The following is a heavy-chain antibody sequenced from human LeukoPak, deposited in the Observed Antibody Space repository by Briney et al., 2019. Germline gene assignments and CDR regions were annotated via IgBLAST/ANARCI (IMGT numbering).Heavy chain of an antibody. V-gene: IGHV3-30*02. Sequence: GGSLRLSCAASGFTFSSYGMHWVRQAPGKGLEWVAFIRYDGSNKYYADSVKGRFTISRDNAKNTLYLQMNSLRAEDTAVYYCASWGYYYDSSGYYPPYYYYYYYMDVWGKGTTVTVSS. CDR3: ASWGYYYDSSGYYPPYYYYYYYMDV. D-gene: IGHD3-22*01. J-gene: IGHJ6*03. CDR2: IRYDGSNK. CDR1: GFTFSSYG.